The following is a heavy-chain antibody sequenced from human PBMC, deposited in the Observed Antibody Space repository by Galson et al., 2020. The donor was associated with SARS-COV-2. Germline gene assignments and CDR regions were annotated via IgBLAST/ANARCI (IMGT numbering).Heavy chain of an antibody. CDR2: ISYDGSNK. Sequence: GESLKISCAASGFTFSSYAMHWVRQAPGKGLEWVAVISYDGSNKYYADSVKGRFTISRDNSKNTLYLQMNSLRAEDTAVYYCARASGSYYAWDYYYGMDVWGQGTTVTVSS. CDR3: ARASGSYYAWDYYYGMDV. J-gene: IGHJ6*02. D-gene: IGHD1-26*01. CDR1: GFTFSSYA. V-gene: IGHV3-30*04.